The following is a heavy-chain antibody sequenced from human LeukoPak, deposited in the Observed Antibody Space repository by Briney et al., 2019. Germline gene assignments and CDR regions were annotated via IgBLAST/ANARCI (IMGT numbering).Heavy chain of an antibody. CDR1: GGSISSYY. J-gene: IGHJ4*02. CDR3: ARQERWLPFDY. D-gene: IGHD5-24*01. Sequence: SETLSLTCTVSGGSISSYYWSWIRQPPGKGLEWIGYIYYSGSTNYNPSLKSRVTISVDTSKNQFSLKLSSVTAAYTAVYYCARQERWLPFDYWGQGTLVTVSS. CDR2: IYYSGST. V-gene: IGHV4-59*08.